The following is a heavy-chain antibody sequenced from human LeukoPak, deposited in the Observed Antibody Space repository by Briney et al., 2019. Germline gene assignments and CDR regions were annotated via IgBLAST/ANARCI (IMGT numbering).Heavy chain of an antibody. D-gene: IGHD6-19*01. CDR2: ISAYNGNT. CDR1: GYTFTSYG. CDR3: ARFMFSGWYGGIDY. J-gene: IGHJ4*02. Sequence: GASVKVSCKASGYTFTSYGISWVRLAPGQGLEWMGWISAYNGNTNYAQKLQGRVTMTTDTSTSTAYMELRSLRSDDTAVYYCARFMFSGWYGGIDYWGQGTLVTVSS. V-gene: IGHV1-18*01.